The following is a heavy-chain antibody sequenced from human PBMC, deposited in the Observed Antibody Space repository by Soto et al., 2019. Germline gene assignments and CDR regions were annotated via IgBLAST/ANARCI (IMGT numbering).Heavy chain of an antibody. V-gene: IGHV4-31*03. CDR1: GGSISSGGYY. CDR2: IYYSGST. Sequence: QVQLQESGPGLVKPSQTLSLTCTVSGGSISSGGYYWSWIRQHPGKGLEWIGYIYYSGSTYYNPSIKSRVTISVDTSKNQFSLKLSSVTAADTAVYYCAREWGVGPNWFDPWGQGTLVTVSS. D-gene: IGHD3-16*01. J-gene: IGHJ5*02. CDR3: AREWGVGPNWFDP.